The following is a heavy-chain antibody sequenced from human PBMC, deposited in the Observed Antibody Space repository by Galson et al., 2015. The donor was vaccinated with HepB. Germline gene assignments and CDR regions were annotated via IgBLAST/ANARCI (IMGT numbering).Heavy chain of an antibody. CDR2: IRGSASTT. J-gene: IGHJ2*01. CDR3: ARGDYGGTGGWYFDL. V-gene: IGHV3-23*01. D-gene: IGHD4-23*01. Sequence: SLRLSCAASGLIFSSYGMSWVRQAPGKGLEWVSLIRGSASTTYYADSVKGRFTISRDNSKNTLYLQMNSLRAEDTAVYYCARGDYGGTGGWYFDLWGRGTLVTVSS. CDR1: GLIFSSYG.